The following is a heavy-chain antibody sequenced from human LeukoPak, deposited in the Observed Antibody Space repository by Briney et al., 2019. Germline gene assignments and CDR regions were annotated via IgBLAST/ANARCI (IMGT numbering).Heavy chain of an antibody. V-gene: IGHV4-39*01. J-gene: IGHJ4*02. CDR2: ISYSGST. D-gene: IGHD1-26*01. CDR1: GGSISSSSNF. Sequence: PSETLSLTCTVSGGSISSSSNFWGWIRQPPGKGLEWIGSISYSGSTYYNPSLKSRVAISVDTSKNQFSLKLSSVTAADTAVYYCARLTPYSGSPLGDYWGQGTLVTVSS. CDR3: ARLTPYSGSPLGDY.